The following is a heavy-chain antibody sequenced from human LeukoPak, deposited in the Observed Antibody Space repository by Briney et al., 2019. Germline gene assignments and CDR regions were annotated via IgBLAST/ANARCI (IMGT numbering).Heavy chain of an antibody. J-gene: IGHJ6*03. CDR3: ARGTYYYYYYMDV. CDR1: GVSLNDYY. CDR2: IYYTGSI. Sequence: SETLSLTCTVSGVSLNDYYWTWIRQPPGKGLEWIGAIYYTGSITYSPSLKSRVTISVDTSKNQFSLRLSSVTAADTAVYYCARGTYYYYYYMDVWGKGTTVTVSS. V-gene: IGHV4-59*12.